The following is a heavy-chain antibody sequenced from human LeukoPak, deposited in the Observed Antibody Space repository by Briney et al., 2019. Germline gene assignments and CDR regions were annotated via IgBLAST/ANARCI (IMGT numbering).Heavy chain of an antibody. D-gene: IGHD1-26*01. CDR2: ISAYKGNT. CDR3: ARDHLYSGSYEFDY. J-gene: IGHJ4*02. V-gene: IGHV1-18*01. Sequence: GASVKVSCKASGYTFTSYGISWVRQAPGQGLEWMGWISAYKGNTNYAQKLQGRVTMTTDTSTSTAYMELRSLRSDDTAVYYCARDHLYSGSYEFDYWGQGTLVTVSS. CDR1: GYTFTSYG.